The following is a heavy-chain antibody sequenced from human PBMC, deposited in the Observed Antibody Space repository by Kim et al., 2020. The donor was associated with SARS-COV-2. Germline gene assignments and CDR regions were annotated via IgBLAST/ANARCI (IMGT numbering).Heavy chain of an antibody. CDR3: ACGRVAGYSSWLTGS. J-gene: IGHJ5*02. CDR1: GNTLTSYV. Sequence: ASVKVSCKASGNTLTSYVMNWVRQAPGQGLEWMGWIHTSHTGTVNPTYAQGFTGRFVFSLDTSVSTTYLQISSLKAEDTATYYCACGRVAGYSSWLTGSWGQGTLVTVSS. CDR2: IHTSHTGTVNP. V-gene: IGHV7-4-1*02. D-gene: IGHD6-13*01.